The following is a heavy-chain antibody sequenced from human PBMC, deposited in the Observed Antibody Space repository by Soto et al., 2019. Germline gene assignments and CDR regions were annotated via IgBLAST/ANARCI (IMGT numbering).Heavy chain of an antibody. CDR1: GFTLSNYS. Sequence: EVQLVESGGGLVKPGGSLRLSCAASGFTLSNYSMNWVRQAPGKGLEWVSSRSSSSSYIYYADSVKGRFTISRDNAKNSLYLQMNSLRAEDTAVYYCARDTGALTYYYDSSGGYYGMDVWGQGTTVTVSS. V-gene: IGHV3-21*01. J-gene: IGHJ6*02. D-gene: IGHD3-22*01. CDR3: ARDTGALTYYYDSSGGYYGMDV. CDR2: RSSSSSYI.